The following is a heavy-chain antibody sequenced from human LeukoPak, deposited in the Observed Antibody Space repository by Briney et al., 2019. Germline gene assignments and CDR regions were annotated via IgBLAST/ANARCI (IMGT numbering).Heavy chain of an antibody. V-gene: IGHV1-18*01. CDR3: ARVFSRAPGVGTAGDYFDY. CDR1: GYTFSSYG. CDR2: TSAYNGNT. D-gene: IGHD6-13*01. Sequence: ASVKVSCKASGYTFSSYGISWVRQAPGQGLEWMGCTSAYNGNTNFAQRFQGRVTMTTDTSTSSASMELRSLTSDDTAVYYCARVFSRAPGVGTAGDYFDYWGQGTLVTVSS. J-gene: IGHJ4*02.